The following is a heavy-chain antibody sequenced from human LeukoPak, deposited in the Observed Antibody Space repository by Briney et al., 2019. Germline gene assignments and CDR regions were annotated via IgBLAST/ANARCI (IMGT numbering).Heavy chain of an antibody. J-gene: IGHJ4*02. CDR1: GYTFTAYY. D-gene: IGHD5-12*01. V-gene: IGHV1-2*02. Sequence: ASVKVSCKASGYTFTAYYIHWVRQAPGQGLEWMGWINPNSGGTSYAQNFQGRVTMTRDTSISTTYMELSGLRSDDTDDTAVYYCARDIRATANFFDYWGQGTLVTVSS. CDR2: INPNSGGT. CDR3: ARDIRATANFFDY.